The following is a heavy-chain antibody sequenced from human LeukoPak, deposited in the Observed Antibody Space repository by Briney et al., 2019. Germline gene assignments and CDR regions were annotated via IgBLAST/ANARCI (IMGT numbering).Heavy chain of an antibody. CDR3: ARDRLPSGHEPGVHFN. CDR1: GFTFSSYA. V-gene: IGHV3-30-3*01. Sequence: GGSLRLSCAASGFTFSSYAMHWVRQAPGKGLEWVAVISYDGSNKYYADSVKGRFTISRDNSKNTLYLQMNSLRAEDTAVYYCARDRLPSGHEPGVHFNWGQGTLVTVSS. CDR2: ISYDGSNK. D-gene: IGHD3-10*01. J-gene: IGHJ4*02.